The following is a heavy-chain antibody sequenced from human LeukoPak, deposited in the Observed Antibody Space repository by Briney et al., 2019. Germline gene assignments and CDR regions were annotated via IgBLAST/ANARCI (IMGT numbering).Heavy chain of an antibody. CDR3: AVTTNDGPDANWFDP. CDR1: GNSISSGDNY. D-gene: IGHD4-17*01. J-gene: IGHJ5*02. Sequence: SQTLSLTCTVSGNSISSGDNYWSWIRQPAGKGLEWIGRIYTSGSTNYNPSLKSRVTISVDTSKNQFSLKLSSVTAADTAVYYCAVTTNDGPDANWFDPWGQGTLVTVSS. CDR2: IYTSGST. V-gene: IGHV4-61*02.